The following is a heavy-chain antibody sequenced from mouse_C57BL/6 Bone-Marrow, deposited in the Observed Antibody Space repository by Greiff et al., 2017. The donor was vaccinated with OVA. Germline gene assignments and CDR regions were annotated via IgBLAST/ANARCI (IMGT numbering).Heavy chain of an antibody. CDR1: GYSITSGYY. CDR2: ISYDGSN. CDR3: ARGVRYFYWYFDV. Sequence: EVQLQESGPGLVKPSQSLSLTCSVTGYSITSGYYWNWIRQFPGNKLEWMGYISYDGSNNYNPSLKNRISITRDTSKNQFFLKLNSVTTEDTATYYGARGVRYFYWYFDVWGTGTTVTVSS. V-gene: IGHV3-6*01. J-gene: IGHJ1*03. D-gene: IGHD1-1*01.